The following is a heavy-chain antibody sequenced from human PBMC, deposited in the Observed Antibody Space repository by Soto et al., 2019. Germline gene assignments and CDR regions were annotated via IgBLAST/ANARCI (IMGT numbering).Heavy chain of an antibody. CDR3: ARCTVYAKNYYYYGMDV. J-gene: IGHJ6*02. V-gene: IGHV1-58*01. D-gene: IGHD2-8*01. Sequence: GASVKVSCKASGFTFTSSAVQWVRQARGQRLEWIGWIVVGSGNTNYAQKFQGRVTITADESTSTAYMELSSLRSEDTAVYYCARCTVYAKNYYYYGMDVWGQGTTVTVSS. CDR1: GFTFTSSA. CDR2: IVVGSGNT.